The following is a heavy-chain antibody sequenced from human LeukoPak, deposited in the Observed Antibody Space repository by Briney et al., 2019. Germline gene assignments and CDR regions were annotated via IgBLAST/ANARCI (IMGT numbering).Heavy chain of an antibody. Sequence: PSGTLSLTCAVSGGSISSSNWWSWVRQPPGKGLEWIGEIYHSGSTNYNPSLKSRVTISVDKSKNQFSLKLSSVTAADTAVYYCAWYQLLTPSSGWFDPWGQGTLVTVSS. CDR1: GGSISSSNW. J-gene: IGHJ5*02. V-gene: IGHV4-4*02. CDR3: AWYQLLTPSSGWFDP. CDR2: IYHSGST. D-gene: IGHD2-2*01.